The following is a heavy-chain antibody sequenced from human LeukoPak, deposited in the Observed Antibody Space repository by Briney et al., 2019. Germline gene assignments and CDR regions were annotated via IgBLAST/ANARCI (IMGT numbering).Heavy chain of an antibody. CDR1: GYTFTSYG. Sequence: GASVKVSCKASGYTFTSYGISWVRQAPGQGLEWMGWINPNSGGTNYAQKFQGRVTMTRDTSISTAYMELSRLRSDNTAVYYCAREYSGSPTGAFDIWGQGTMVTVSS. CDR3: AREYSGSPTGAFDI. V-gene: IGHV1-2*02. D-gene: IGHD1-26*01. CDR2: INPNSGGT. J-gene: IGHJ3*02.